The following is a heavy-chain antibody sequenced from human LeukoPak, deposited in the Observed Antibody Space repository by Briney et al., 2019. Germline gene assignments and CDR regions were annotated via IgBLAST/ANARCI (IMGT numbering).Heavy chain of an antibody. CDR1: GYTFTGYY. CDR3: AKYYYDSYEGYYFDY. CDR2: INPNSGGT. V-gene: IGHV1-2*02. Sequence: ASVKVSCKSSGYTFTGYYMHWVRQAPGQGLEWMGWINPNSGGTNYAQMFQGRVTMTRDTSISTAYMELSSLKSDDTAVYYCAKYYYDSYEGYYFDYWGQGTLVTVSS. J-gene: IGHJ4*02. D-gene: IGHD3-22*01.